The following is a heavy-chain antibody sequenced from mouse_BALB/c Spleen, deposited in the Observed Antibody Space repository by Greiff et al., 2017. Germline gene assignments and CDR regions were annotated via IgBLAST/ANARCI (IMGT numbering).Heavy chain of an antibody. CDR3: ARSNANWDGFAY. Sequence: ESGPGLVKPSQSLSLTCTVTGYSITSDYAWNWIRQFPGNKLEWMGYISYSGSTSYNPSLKSRISITRDTSKNQFFLQLNSVTTEDTATYYCARSNANWDGFAYWGQGTLVTVSA. J-gene: IGHJ3*01. D-gene: IGHD4-1*02. V-gene: IGHV3-2*02. CDR2: ISYSGST. CDR1: GYSITSDYA.